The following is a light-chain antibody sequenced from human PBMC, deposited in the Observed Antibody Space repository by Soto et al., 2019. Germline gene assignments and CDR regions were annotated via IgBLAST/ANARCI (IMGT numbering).Light chain of an antibody. Sequence: EIQMTQSPASLSSSVGDGVTITCRASQGISNRLGWYQQKPGRAPKLLIYDASTLDTGVPSRFSGSGSGTDFTLTISDLQPEDVATYYCQKDNSAPLTFGQGTKVEIK. CDR2: DAS. V-gene: IGKV1-27*01. CDR3: QKDNSAPLT. CDR1: QGISNR. J-gene: IGKJ1*01.